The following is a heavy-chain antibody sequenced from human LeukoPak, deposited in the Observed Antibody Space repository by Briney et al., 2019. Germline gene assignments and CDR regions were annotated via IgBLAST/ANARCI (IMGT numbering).Heavy chain of an antibody. Sequence: ASVKVSCKASGYTFTSYYMHWVRQAPGQGLECMGIINPSGGSTSYAQKFQGRVTMTRDTSTSTVYMELSSLRSEDTAVYYCARDAGIAVARAAFDIWGQGTMVTVSS. CDR2: INPSGGST. V-gene: IGHV1-46*01. D-gene: IGHD6-19*01. CDR1: GYTFTSYY. CDR3: ARDAGIAVARAAFDI. J-gene: IGHJ3*02.